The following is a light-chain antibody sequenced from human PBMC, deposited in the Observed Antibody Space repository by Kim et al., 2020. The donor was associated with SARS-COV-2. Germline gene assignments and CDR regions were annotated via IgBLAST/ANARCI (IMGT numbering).Light chain of an antibody. J-gene: IGLJ2*01. CDR1: SLRTYY. CDR2: GKN. V-gene: IGLV3-19*01. Sequence: SSELTQDPAVSVALGQTVRITCQGDSLRTYYASWYQQKPGQAPILVIYGKNNRPSGIPDRFSGSSSGNTASLTVTGAQAVDEADYSCNSRDNSGDPVVFG. CDR3: NSRDNSGDPVV.